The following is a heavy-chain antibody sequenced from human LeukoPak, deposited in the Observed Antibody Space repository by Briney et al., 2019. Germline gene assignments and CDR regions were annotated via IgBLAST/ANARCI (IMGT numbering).Heavy chain of an antibody. D-gene: IGHD4-17*01. CDR1: GYSFTSYW. Sequence: GESLKISCKGSGYSFTSYWIGWVRQMPGKGLEWMGIIYPGDSDTRYSPSFQGQVTISADKSISTAYLQWSSLKASDTAMYYCARQSGAGRYGTAAFDIWGQGTMVTVSS. J-gene: IGHJ3*02. V-gene: IGHV5-51*01. CDR2: IYPGDSDT. CDR3: ARQSGAGRYGTAAFDI.